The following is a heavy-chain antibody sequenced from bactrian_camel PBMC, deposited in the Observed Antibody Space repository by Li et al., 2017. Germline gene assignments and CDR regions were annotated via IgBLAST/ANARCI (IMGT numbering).Heavy chain of an antibody. V-gene: IGHV3S9*01. J-gene: IGHJ4*01. D-gene: IGHD7*01. CDR1: GYTFTPYS. CDR2: IDRDGTL. Sequence: HVQLVESGGGSVQAGGSLRLSCKASGYTFTPYSAAWSRQTPENRREAVADIDRDGTLRYEDSVKDRFTISKDSANNILYLQMTSLIPEDTGIYYCEADRDGGWWPHYEYLHRSQGTQVTV.